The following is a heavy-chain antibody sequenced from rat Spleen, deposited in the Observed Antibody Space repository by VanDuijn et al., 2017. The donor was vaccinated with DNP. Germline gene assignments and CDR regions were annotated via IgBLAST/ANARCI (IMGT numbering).Heavy chain of an antibody. J-gene: IGHJ2*01. V-gene: IGHV3-1*01. CDR1: GYSITSNY. CDR3: ARWNYYGYNGFDY. Sequence: EVQFQESGPGLVKSSQSLSLTCSVTGYSITSNYWAWIRKFPGNKMEWMGYISYSGYTGYNPSLKSRISIARDTSKNQFFLQLNSVTTEDTATYYCARWNYYGYNGFDYWGQGVMVTVSS. CDR2: ISYSGYT. D-gene: IGHD1-9*01.